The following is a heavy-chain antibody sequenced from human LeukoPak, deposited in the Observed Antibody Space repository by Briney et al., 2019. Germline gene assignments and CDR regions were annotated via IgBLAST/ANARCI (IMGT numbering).Heavy chain of an antibody. Sequence: PGGSLRLSCAASGFTFSDYYMNWIRQAPGKGLEWVSYISSSSSCTNYADSVKGRFTISRDNAKNSLYLQMNSLRGEDTAVYYCARRMNNYYGMDVWGQGTTVTVSS. CDR3: ARRMNNYYGMDV. D-gene: IGHD2-8*01. CDR1: GFTFSDYY. CDR2: ISSSSSCT. V-gene: IGHV3-11*03. J-gene: IGHJ6*02.